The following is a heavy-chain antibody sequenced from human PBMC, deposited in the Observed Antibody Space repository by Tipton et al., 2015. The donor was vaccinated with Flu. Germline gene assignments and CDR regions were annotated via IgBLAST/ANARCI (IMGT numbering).Heavy chain of an antibody. CDR2: IYTSGST. CDR3: AIDDFGSSWYGY. CDR1: GDSISSYY. Sequence: TLSLTCTVSGDSISSYYWSWIRQPAGKGLEWIGRIYTSGSTNYNASLKSRVTISLDKSTNQFSLRLSSVTAADTAIYYCAIDDFGSSWYGYWGQGSLVTVSS. D-gene: IGHD6-13*01. V-gene: IGHV4-4*07. J-gene: IGHJ4*02.